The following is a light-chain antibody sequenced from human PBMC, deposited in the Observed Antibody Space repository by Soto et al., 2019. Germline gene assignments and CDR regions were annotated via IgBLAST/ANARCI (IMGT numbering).Light chain of an antibody. CDR2: AAS. CDR1: QSIRRY. V-gene: IGKV1-39*01. J-gene: IGKJ1*01. CDR3: QQRYSTRT. Sequence: DIQMTQSPSSLSASVGDRVTITCRARQSIRRYLNWYQQKPGKAPKLLIFAASSLQSGVPSRFSGTGSGTDFTLTISSLEPEDVATYYCQQRYSTRTFGQGAKVEI.